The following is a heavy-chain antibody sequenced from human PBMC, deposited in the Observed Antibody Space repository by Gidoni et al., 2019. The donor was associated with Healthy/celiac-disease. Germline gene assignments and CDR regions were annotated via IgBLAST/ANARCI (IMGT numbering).Heavy chain of an antibody. V-gene: IGHV3-23*01. CDR2: ISGSGGST. CDR1: GFTFSSYA. J-gene: IGHJ4*02. Sequence: EVQLLASGGGLVQPGGSLRLSCAASGFTFSSYAMSWVRQAPGKGLEWVSAISGSGGSTYYADSVKGRFTISRDNSKNTLYLQMNSLRAEDTAVYYCAKGPYDFWSGYYDVFDYWGQGTLVTVSS. D-gene: IGHD3-3*01. CDR3: AKGPYDFWSGYYDVFDY.